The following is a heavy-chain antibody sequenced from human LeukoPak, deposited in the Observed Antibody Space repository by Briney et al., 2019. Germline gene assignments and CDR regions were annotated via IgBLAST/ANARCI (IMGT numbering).Heavy chain of an antibody. D-gene: IGHD2-2*01. CDR2: INRDGPT. CDR3: GRGGYDMYD. V-gene: IGHV3-66*01. J-gene: IGHJ6*02. CDR1: GFSVSNNY. Sequence: GGSLRLSCAASGFSVSNNYMSWVRQAPGEGLEWVSPINRDGPTFHADSVKGRFTISRDNSRNTLYLQMNSLRAEDTAVYYCGRGGYDMYDWGQGTTVSVSS.